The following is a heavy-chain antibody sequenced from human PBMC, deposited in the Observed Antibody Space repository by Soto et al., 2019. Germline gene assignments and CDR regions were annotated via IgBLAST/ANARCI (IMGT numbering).Heavy chain of an antibody. J-gene: IGHJ6*02. V-gene: IGHV3-73*01. CDR2: IRSKANTYAT. CDR1: GLPFRGSP. CDR3: TRPGFGDFVDPYDYGIDV. D-gene: IGHD2-2*01. Sequence: GGSLGLSCAASGLPFRGSPIHWGRQGSGKGLEWVGRIRSKANTYATAYATSVKGRFTISRDDSKNTTYLQMNSLRTEDTAVYFCTRPGFGDFVDPYDYGIDVWGQGTTVTGSS.